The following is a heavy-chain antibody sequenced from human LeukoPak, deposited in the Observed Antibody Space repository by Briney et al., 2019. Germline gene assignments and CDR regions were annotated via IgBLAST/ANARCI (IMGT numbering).Heavy chain of an antibody. CDR1: GGSISSYY. Sequence: PSETLSLTCTVSGGSISSYYWSWIRQPPGKGLEWIGYIYYSGTTNYNPSLKSRVTISVDTSKNQFSLKLSSVTAADTAVYYCARGRRRAAAGLNWFDPWGQGTLVTVSS. CDR3: ARGRRRAAAGLNWFDP. CDR2: IYYSGTT. J-gene: IGHJ5*02. D-gene: IGHD6-13*01. V-gene: IGHV4-59*12.